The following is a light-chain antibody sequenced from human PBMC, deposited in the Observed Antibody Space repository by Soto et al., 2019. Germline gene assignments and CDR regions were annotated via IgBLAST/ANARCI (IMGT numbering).Light chain of an antibody. V-gene: IGLV2-14*03. J-gene: IGLJ1*01. CDR1: SSDVGGYTS. CDR3: NSYTTSSTRV. Sequence: QSALTQPASVSGSPGQSITISSTGTSSDVGGYTSVSWYQQHPGKAPKLMIYDVSNRPSGVSDRFSGSKSGNTASLTISGLQAEDEADYYCNSYTTSSTRVFGTGTKVTVL. CDR2: DVS.